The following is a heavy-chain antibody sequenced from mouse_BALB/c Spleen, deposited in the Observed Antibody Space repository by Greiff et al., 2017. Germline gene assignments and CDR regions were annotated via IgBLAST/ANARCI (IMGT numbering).Heavy chain of an antibody. CDR3: AKNGYRYDVLYFDY. CDR1: GFSLTSYG. D-gene: IGHD2-14*01. V-gene: IGHV2-5-1*01. CDR2: IWRGGST. Sequence: QVQLKESGPSLVQPSQSLSITCTVSGFSLTSYGLHWVRQSPGKGLEWLGVIWRGGSTDYNAAFMSRLSITKDNSKSQVFFKMNSLQADDTAIYYCAKNGYRYDVLYFDYWGQGTTLTVSS. J-gene: IGHJ2*01.